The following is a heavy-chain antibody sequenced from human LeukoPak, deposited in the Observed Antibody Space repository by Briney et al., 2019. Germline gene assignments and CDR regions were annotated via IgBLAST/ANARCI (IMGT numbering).Heavy chain of an antibody. J-gene: IGHJ4*02. CDR2: IYTTVTI. D-gene: IGHD4-11*01. CDR1: GRTITSYY. V-gene: IGHV4-4*07. CDR3: ASQDLGHYKHDH. Sequence: PSETLTLTCTVSGRTITSYYLHWIRQPAGKGLEWIGRIYTTVTINYNPSLKSRVTMSVDTSKNQFSLKLTSVTAADTAVYYCASQDLGHYKHDHWGQGTLVTVSS.